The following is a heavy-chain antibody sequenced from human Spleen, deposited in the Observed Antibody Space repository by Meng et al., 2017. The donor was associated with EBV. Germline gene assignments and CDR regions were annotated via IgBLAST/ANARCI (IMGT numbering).Heavy chain of an antibody. D-gene: IGHD6-19*01. CDR1: GDSISSFYY. V-gene: IGHV4-39*01. Sequence: LQVRGPGPGPVKPSEPLSLPCTVSGDSISSFYYWGWIRQPPGRGLEWIGSVHYTGSTYYSPSLKSRVTVSVDTSKNQFSLRLTSVTAADTAVYYCARPFPSWQSPRLDPFGAWGQGTLVTVSS. J-gene: IGHJ5*02. CDR3: ARPFPSWQSPRLDPFGA. CDR2: VHYTGST.